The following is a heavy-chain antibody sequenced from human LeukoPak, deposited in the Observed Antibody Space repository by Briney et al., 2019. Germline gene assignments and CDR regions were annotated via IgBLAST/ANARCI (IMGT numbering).Heavy chain of an antibody. V-gene: IGHV1-69*04. D-gene: IGHD2-15*01. Sequence: ASVKVSCKASGYTFTSYGISWVRQAPGQGLEWMGRIIPILGIANYAQKFQGRVTITADKSTSTAYMELSSLRSEDTAVYYCARSYCSGGSCYLRDAFDIWGQGTMVTVSS. J-gene: IGHJ3*02. CDR1: GYTFTSYG. CDR2: IIPILGIA. CDR3: ARSYCSGGSCYLRDAFDI.